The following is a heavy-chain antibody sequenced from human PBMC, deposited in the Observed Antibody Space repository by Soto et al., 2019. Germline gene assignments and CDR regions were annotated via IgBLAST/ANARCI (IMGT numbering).Heavy chain of an antibody. CDR3: ARVVPGAEAWFGP. Sequence: QVQLVQSGGEVKRPGASVKVSCKTSGYTFSNYGITWVRQAPGQPLEWLGWISLYSDGTNYAQKFQGRVSMTTDTSTTTAYMELRSLRSDDTAVYYCARVVPGAEAWFGPWGREPWSPSPQ. CDR2: ISLYSDGT. V-gene: IGHV1-18*01. D-gene: IGHD2-2*01. CDR1: GYTFSNYG. J-gene: IGHJ5*02.